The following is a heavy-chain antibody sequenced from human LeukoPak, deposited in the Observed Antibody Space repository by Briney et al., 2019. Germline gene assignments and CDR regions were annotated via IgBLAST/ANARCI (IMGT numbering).Heavy chain of an antibody. Sequence: ASVKVSCKASGYTFTSYAMHWVRQAPGQRLEWMGWINAGNGNTKYSQKFQGRVTITRDTSASTAYMELSSLRSEDTAVYYCARALGLGFGELFGYWGQGTLVTVSS. CDR3: ARALGLGFGELFGY. J-gene: IGHJ4*02. CDR2: INAGNGNT. CDR1: GYTFTSYA. V-gene: IGHV1-3*01. D-gene: IGHD3-10*01.